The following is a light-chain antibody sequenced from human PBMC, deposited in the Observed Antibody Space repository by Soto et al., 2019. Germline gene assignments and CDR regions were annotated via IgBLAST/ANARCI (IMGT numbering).Light chain of an antibody. Sequence: QSALTQPRSVSGSPGQSVTISCTGGSNYVPWYQQLPGKAPKLMIYDVSQRPSGVPDRFSGSKSGNTASLTISGLQAEDEADYYCCSYAGSYTYVFGTGTKLTVL. CDR2: DVS. V-gene: IGLV2-11*01. J-gene: IGLJ1*01. CDR1: GSNY. CDR3: CSYAGSYTYV.